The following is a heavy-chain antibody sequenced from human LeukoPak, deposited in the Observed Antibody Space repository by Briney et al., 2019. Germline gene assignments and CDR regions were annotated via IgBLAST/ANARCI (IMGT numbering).Heavy chain of an antibody. CDR3: AKDPRLYYYDSTSWFDP. Sequence: PGGSLRLSCTASGFTISIYSMSWVRQAPGKGLEWLSYISTSSTTIYYADSVKGRFTISRDKSKNTLYLQMNSLRAEDTAVYYCAKDPRLYYYDSTSWFDPWGQGTLVTVSS. V-gene: IGHV3-48*01. CDR1: GFTISIYS. J-gene: IGHJ5*02. CDR2: ISTSSTTI. D-gene: IGHD3-22*01.